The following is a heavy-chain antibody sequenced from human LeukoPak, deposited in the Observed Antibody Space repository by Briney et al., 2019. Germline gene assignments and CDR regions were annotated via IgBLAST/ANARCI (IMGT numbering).Heavy chain of an antibody. Sequence: SVKVSCKASGGTFSSYAISWVRQAPGQGPEWMGGIIPIFGTANYAQKFQGRVTITADESTSTAYMELSSLRSEDTAVYYCARDAGYSYGPYYFDYWGQGTLVTVSS. CDR3: ARDAGYSYGPYYFDY. J-gene: IGHJ4*02. CDR2: IIPIFGTA. CDR1: GGTFSSYA. V-gene: IGHV1-69*13. D-gene: IGHD5-18*01.